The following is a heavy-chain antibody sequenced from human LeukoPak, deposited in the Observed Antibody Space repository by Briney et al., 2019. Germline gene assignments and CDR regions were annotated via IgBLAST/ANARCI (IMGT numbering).Heavy chain of an antibody. J-gene: IGHJ4*02. Sequence: SETLSLTCTVSGGSISSYYWSWIRQPPGKRLEWIGYIYHSGSTNYNPSLKSRVTISVDTSKNQFSLKLRSVTAADTAVYYCATSTVIYSHFGYWGQGTLVTVSS. D-gene: IGHD4-17*01. CDR3: ATSTVIYSHFGY. V-gene: IGHV4-59*01. CDR1: GGSISSYY. CDR2: IYHSGST.